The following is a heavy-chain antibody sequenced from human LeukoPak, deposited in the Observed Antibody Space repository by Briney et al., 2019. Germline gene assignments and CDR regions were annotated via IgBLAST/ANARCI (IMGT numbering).Heavy chain of an antibody. J-gene: IGHJ6*02. CDR3: ARDGV. CDR2: ISSSSDYT. CDR1: GFTFSTYT. V-gene: IGHV3-21*01. Sequence: GGSLRLSCAASGFTFSTYTMSWVRQAPGKGLEWVSSISSSSDYTHYADSVKGRFTISRDNAKNSMYLQLNSLRAEDTAVYYCARDGVWGQGTTVTVSS.